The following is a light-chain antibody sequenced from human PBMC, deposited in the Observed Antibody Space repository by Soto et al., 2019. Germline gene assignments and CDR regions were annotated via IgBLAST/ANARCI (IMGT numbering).Light chain of an antibody. V-gene: IGKV3-11*01. J-gene: IGKJ4*01. CDR1: QSVGGS. CDR3: QHRRDWPLS. CDR2: DTS. Sequence: EIVLAQSPATLSLSPGDRATLSCRASQSVGGSLAWYQQKPGQAPRRVIYDTSKRATGIPARFSGSGSGTDFTLTISGLEPEDFAVYYCQHRRDWPLSFGGGTKVDIK.